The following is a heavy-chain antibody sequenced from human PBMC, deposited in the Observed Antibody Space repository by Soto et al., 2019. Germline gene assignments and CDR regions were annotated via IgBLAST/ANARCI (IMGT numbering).Heavy chain of an antibody. CDR1: GFTFSSYD. D-gene: IGHD3-10*01. V-gene: IGHV3-13*01. CDR3: ARGTMVRGVMGFYYFDY. J-gene: IGHJ4*02. Sequence: GGSLRLSCAASGFTFSSYDMHWVRQATGKDLEWVSAIGTAGDTYYPGSVKGRFTISRENAKNSLYLQMNSLRAGDTAVYYCARGTMVRGVMGFYYFDYWGQGTLVTVSS. CDR2: IGTAGDT.